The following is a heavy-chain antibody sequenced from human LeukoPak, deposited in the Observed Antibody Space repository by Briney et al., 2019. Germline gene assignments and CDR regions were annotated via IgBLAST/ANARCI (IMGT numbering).Heavy chain of an antibody. CDR2: IYHSGST. D-gene: IGHD1-1*01. CDR3: ARLLGRSLYNWNVAFDP. Sequence: SETLSLTCAVSGYSISSGYNRGWIRQPPGKGVEWIGSIYHSGSTYYNPSLKSRVTISVDTSKNQFSLKLSSVTAADTAVYYCARLLGRSLYNWNVAFDPWGQGTLVTVSS. V-gene: IGHV4-38-2*01. J-gene: IGHJ5*02. CDR1: GYSISSGYN.